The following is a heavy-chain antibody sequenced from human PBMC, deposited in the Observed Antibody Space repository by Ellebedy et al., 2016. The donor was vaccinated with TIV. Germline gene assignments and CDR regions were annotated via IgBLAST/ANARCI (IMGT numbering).Heavy chain of an antibody. CDR2: ISYDGNNK. CDR1: GFSFSRYA. CDR3: ARDHCISTSCYAGVDY. D-gene: IGHD2-2*01. J-gene: IGHJ4*02. Sequence: GESLKISCAAAGFSFSRYAMYWVRQAPGKGLEWVAVISYDGNNKYYGDSVKGRLTVSRDDSKNTVYLQMNSLRPEDTAVYYCARDHCISTSCYAGVDYWGQGTLVTVSS. V-gene: IGHV3-30-3*01.